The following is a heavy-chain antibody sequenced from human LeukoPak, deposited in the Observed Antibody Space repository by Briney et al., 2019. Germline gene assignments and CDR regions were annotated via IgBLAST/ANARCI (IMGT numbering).Heavy chain of an antibody. CDR1: GFTFSSYS. J-gene: IGHJ4*02. V-gene: IGHV3-21*04. D-gene: IGHD6-13*01. CDR3: AKEGAAAALPYYFDY. CDR2: ISSSSSYI. Sequence: GGSLRLSCAASGFTFSSYSMNWVRQAPGKGLEWVSSISSSSSYIYYADSVKGRFTISRDNSKNTLYLQMNSLRAEDTAVYYCAKEGAAAALPYYFDYWGQGTLVTVSS.